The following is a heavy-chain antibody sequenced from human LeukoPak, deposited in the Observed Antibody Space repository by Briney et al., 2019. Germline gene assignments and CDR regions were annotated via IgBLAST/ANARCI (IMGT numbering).Heavy chain of an antibody. J-gene: IGHJ4*02. D-gene: IGHD3-10*01. Sequence: PGGSLRLSCAASGFTFSSYEMNWVRQAPGKGLEWVSYISSSGSTIYYADSVKGRFTISRDNAKNSLYLQMNSLRAEDTAVYYCARDLRHYYGSGSFSGYWGQGTLVTVSS. V-gene: IGHV3-48*03. CDR3: ARDLRHYYGSGSFSGY. CDR2: ISSSGSTI. CDR1: GFTFSSYE.